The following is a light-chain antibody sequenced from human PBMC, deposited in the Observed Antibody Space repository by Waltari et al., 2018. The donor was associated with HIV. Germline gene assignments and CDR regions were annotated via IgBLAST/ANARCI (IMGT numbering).Light chain of an antibody. CDR3: NSYAGSNNVV. J-gene: IGLJ2*01. CDR2: EVS. V-gene: IGLV2-8*01. Sequence: QSALTQPTSASGSPGQSVTISCTGTSSDVGGYNYVSWYQQHPGKAPKLMIYEVSKRPSGVPDRFSGSKSGNTASLTVSGLQAEDEADYYCNSYAGSNNVVFGGGTKVTVL. CDR1: SSDVGGYNY.